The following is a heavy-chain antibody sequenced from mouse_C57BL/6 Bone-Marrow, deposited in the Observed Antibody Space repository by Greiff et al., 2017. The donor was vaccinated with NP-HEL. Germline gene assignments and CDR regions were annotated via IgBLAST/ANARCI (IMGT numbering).Heavy chain of an antibody. Sequence: QVQLQQSGPELVKPGASVKISCKASGYAFSSSWMNWVKQRPGKGLEWIGRIYPGDGDTNYNGKFKGKATLTADKSSSTAYMQLSSLTSEDSAVYFCARSRRGYAMDYWGQGTSVTVSS. CDR2: IYPGDGDT. CDR3: ARSRRGYAMDY. CDR1: GYAFSSSW. J-gene: IGHJ4*01. V-gene: IGHV1-82*01.